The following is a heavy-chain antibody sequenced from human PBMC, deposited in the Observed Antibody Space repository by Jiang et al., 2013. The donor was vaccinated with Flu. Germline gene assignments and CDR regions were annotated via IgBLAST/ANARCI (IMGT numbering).Heavy chain of an antibody. CDR1: GFSLRTYT. D-gene: IGHD3-16*01. Sequence: QLVESGGGLVKPGGSLRLSCAASGFSLRTYTMNWVRQAPGKGLEWVSSISIKSDYIYYADSVRGRFTISRDNAKNLLYLQMNSLRAEDTAVYYCAREKPSKTYVHYYGMDVWGQGTTITVS. CDR3: AREKPSKTYVHYYGMDV. V-gene: IGHV3-21*01. J-gene: IGHJ6*02. CDR2: ISIKSDYI.